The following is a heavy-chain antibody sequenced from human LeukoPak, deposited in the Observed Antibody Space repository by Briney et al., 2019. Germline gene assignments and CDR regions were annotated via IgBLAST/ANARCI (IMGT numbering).Heavy chain of an antibody. J-gene: IGHJ6*02. V-gene: IGHV1-18*01. CDR2: ISAYNGNT. D-gene: IGHD6-13*01. CDR3: ARDRWSSSWYRRDYYYYGMDV. Sequence: GASVKVSCKASGYTFTSYGISWVRQAPGQGLEWMGWISAYNGNTKYSQKFQGRVTITRDTSASTAYMELSSLRSEDTAVYYCARDRWSSSWYRRDYYYYGMDVWGQGTTVTVSS. CDR1: GYTFTSYG.